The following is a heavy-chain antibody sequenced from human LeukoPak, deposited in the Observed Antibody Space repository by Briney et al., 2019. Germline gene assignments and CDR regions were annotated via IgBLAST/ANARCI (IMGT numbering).Heavy chain of an antibody. CDR2: IKEDGGEK. Sequence: GGSLRLSCAASGFTFSNYWMTWARQAPGKGLEWVANIKEDGGEKQYVDSVKGRFTISRDNAKNSLYLQMNILRAEDTAVYFCARDPYEGNCGDGKCYGAFDLWGQGTMVTVSS. CDR3: ARDPYEGNCGDGKCYGAFDL. CDR1: GFTFSNYW. D-gene: IGHD2-15*01. J-gene: IGHJ3*01. V-gene: IGHV3-7*01.